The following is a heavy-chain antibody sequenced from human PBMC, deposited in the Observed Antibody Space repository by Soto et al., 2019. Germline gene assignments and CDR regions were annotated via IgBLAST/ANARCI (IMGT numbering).Heavy chain of an antibody. V-gene: IGHV4-30-4*01. CDR1: GDSISSADYY. CDR3: ARDLWVEPELYYYGMDV. CDR2: IFYSGTT. Sequence: SETLSLTCTVSGDSISSADYYWSWIRQTPGKGLEWIGHIFYSGTTYYNPSLKSRLTISVDTSKNHFSMRLTSVTAADTAVYYCARDLWVEPELYYYGMDVWGQGTTVTVSS. D-gene: IGHD1-1*01. J-gene: IGHJ6*02.